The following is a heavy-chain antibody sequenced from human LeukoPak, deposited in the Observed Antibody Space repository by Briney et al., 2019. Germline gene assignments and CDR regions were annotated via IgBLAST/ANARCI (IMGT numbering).Heavy chain of an antibody. D-gene: IGHD3-22*01. CDR2: IYYSGST. J-gene: IGHJ4*02. Sequence: SETLSLTCTVSGGSISSSSYYWGWIRQPPGKGLEWIGSIYYSGSTYYNPSLKSRVTISVDTSKNQFSLKLSSVTAADTAVYYCARQPRRLDSSGYYDDYWGQGTLVTVSS. V-gene: IGHV4-39*07. CDR1: GGSISSSSYY. CDR3: ARQPRRLDSSGYYDDY.